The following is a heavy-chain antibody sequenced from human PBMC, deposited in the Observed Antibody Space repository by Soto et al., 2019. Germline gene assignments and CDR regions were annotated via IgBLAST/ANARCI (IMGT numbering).Heavy chain of an antibody. CDR2: MYYSGSS. V-gene: IGHV4-39*01. CDR1: GGSISSRTFW. CDR3: ARHPRDDYNYGGSGIFDY. D-gene: IGHD4-4*01. J-gene: IGHJ4*02. Sequence: SETLSLTCSVSGGSISSRTFWWAWIRQPPGKGLEWIGDMYYSGSSYSSPSLKSRVTLSVDTSKNQLSLKLNSVTAADTAVYYCARHPRDDYNYGGSGIFDYWGQGTLVTVYS.